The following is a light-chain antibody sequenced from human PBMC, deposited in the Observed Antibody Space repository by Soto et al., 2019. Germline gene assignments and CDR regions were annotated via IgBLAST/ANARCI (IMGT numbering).Light chain of an antibody. V-gene: IGKV3-11*01. CDR3: QQRTNWPLT. CDR1: QSVRRY. CDR2: DAS. Sequence: EIVLTQSPATLSLSPGERATLSYRASQSVRRYLAWYQQKPGQAPRLLIYDASNRATGIPARFSGSGSGTDFTLTISSLEPEDFAVYHCQQRTNWPLTFGGGTKVEIK. J-gene: IGKJ4*01.